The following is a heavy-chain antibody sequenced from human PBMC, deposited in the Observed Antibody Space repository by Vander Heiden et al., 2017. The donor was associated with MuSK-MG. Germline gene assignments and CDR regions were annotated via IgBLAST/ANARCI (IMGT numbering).Heavy chain of an antibody. CDR2: IFSNDEK. CDR1: GFSLSNARMG. J-gene: IGHJ4*02. V-gene: IGHV2-26*01. Sequence: QVTLKESGPVLVKPTETLTLTCPVSGFSLSNARMGVSWIRQPPGKALEWLAHIFSNDEKSYSTSLKSRLTISKDTSKSQVVLTMTNMDPVDTATYYCARISMVQGVIVSNYWGQGTLVTVSS. CDR3: ARISMVQGVIVSNY. D-gene: IGHD3-10*01.